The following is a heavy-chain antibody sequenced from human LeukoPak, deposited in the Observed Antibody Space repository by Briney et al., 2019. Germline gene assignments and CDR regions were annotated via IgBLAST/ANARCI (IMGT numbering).Heavy chain of an antibody. V-gene: IGHV1-8*01. CDR1: GNSSTSYD. J-gene: IGHJ4*02. Sequence: ASVKVSCRASGNSSTSYDINWVRQATGQGLEWMGWMNPNSGYTGYAQKFQGRVTMTRNTSISTGYMELSSLRSEVTAVYYCARGLGNDGIFDYWGQGTLVTVSS. CDR2: MNPNSGYT. D-gene: IGHD1-1*01. CDR3: ARGLGNDGIFDY.